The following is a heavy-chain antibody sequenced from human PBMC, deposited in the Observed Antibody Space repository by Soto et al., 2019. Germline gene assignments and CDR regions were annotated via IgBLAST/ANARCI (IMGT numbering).Heavy chain of an antibody. CDR3: ATGYCSSPSCTPFEHYYYYGMDV. Sequence: SVKVSCKASGGTFSSYAISWVRQAPGQGLEWMGGIIPIFGTANYAQKFQGRVTITADKSTSTAYMELSSLRSEDTAVYYCATGYCSSPSCTPFEHYYYYGMDVWGQGTTVTVSS. V-gene: IGHV1-69*06. D-gene: IGHD2-2*01. CDR2: IIPIFGTA. CDR1: GGTFSSYA. J-gene: IGHJ6*02.